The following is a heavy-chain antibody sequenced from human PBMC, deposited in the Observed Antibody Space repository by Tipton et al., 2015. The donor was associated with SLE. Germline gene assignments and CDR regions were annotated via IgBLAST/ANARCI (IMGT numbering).Heavy chain of an antibody. V-gene: IGHV4-34*01. D-gene: IGHD3-22*01. CDR3: ARDMGSGYHAFDI. CDR1: GFTVSSNY. Sequence: LRLSCAASGFTVSSNYMSWVRQAPGKGLEWIGEINHSGSTNYNPSLKSRVTISVDTSKNQFSLKLSSVTAADTAVYYCARDMGSGYHAFDIWGQGTMVTVSS. CDR2: INHSGST. J-gene: IGHJ3*02.